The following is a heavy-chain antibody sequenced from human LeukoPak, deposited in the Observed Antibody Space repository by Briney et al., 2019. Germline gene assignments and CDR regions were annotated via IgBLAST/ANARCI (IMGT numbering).Heavy chain of an antibody. CDR2: VYYDGST. Sequence: SETLSLTCTVSGGSISSGAYCWSWIRQRPGKRLEWIGYVYYDGSTYSNPSLKSRLTTSVDTSKNQFSLKLSSVTAADTAVYYCARGPYYDFWSGYPYMDVWGKGTTVTVSS. CDR3: ARGPYYDFWSGYPYMDV. J-gene: IGHJ6*03. CDR1: GGSISSGAYC. D-gene: IGHD3-3*01. V-gene: IGHV4-31*03.